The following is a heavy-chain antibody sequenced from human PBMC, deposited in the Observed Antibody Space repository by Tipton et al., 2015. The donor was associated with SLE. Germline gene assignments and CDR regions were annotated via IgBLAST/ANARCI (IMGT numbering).Heavy chain of an antibody. CDR3: ARLRRSWDSQH. CDR2: IYYSGST. V-gene: IGHV4-30-4*08. J-gene: IGHJ1*01. CDR1: GGSISSGSYY. Sequence: TLSLTCTVSGGSISSGSYYWSWLRQPAGKGLEWIGYIYYSGSTYYNPSLKSRVTISVDTSKNQFSLKLSSVTAADTAVYYCARLRRSWDSQHWGQGTLVTDAS. D-gene: IGHD6-13*01.